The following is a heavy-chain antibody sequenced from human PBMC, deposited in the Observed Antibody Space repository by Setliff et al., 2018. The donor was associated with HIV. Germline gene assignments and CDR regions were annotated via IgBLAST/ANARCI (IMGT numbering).Heavy chain of an antibody. Sequence: PSETLSLTCTVSGGSITGSPYFWGWIRRPPLKGLEWIASIHYTGRTYYNPSLKSRVSTSVDPSKNHLSLKLTSVTAADTAVYYCARVIPAGVPANWFDPWGHRTLVTVSS. CDR3: ARVIPAGVPANWFDP. CDR2: IHYTGRT. J-gene: IGHJ5*02. V-gene: IGHV4-39*02. D-gene: IGHD2-2*01. CDR1: GGSITGSPYF.